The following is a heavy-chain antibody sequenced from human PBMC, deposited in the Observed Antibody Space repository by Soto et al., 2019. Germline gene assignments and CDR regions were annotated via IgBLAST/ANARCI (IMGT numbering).Heavy chain of an antibody. V-gene: IGHV3-9*01. Sequence: EVQLVESGGGLVQPGRSLRLSCAASGFTFNDYAMHWVRQAPGKGLEWVSGINWNSGNIGYADSIKGRFTISRDNAKNSLYLQMNSLRTEDTALYYCAKDIWNYGSMDVWGNGTTVSVSP. CDR2: INWNSGNI. CDR1: GFTFNDYA. D-gene: IGHD1-7*01. J-gene: IGHJ6*04. CDR3: AKDIWNYGSMDV.